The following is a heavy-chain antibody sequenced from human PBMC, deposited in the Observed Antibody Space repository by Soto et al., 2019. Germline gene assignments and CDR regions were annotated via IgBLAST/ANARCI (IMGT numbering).Heavy chain of an antibody. D-gene: IGHD3-10*01. Sequence: QVQLVESGGGVVQPGRSLRLSCAASGFTFSSYAMHWVRQAPGKGLEWVAVISYDGTNKYYADSVKGRFTISRDNSKNTLYLQMNSLRSEDTAVYYCARDLTYYYASGSYYSQGFFDFWGQGTLVTVSS. CDR1: GFTFSSYA. V-gene: IGHV3-30*04. J-gene: IGHJ4*02. CDR2: ISYDGTNK. CDR3: ARDLTYYYASGSYYSQGFFDF.